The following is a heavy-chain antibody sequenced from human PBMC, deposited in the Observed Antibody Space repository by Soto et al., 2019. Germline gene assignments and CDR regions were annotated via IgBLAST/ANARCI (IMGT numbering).Heavy chain of an antibody. CDR3: ARAHRFSGYSYGGYSYYYMDF. Sequence: SQTLSLTCAISGDSVSSNSAAWNWIRQSPSRGLEWLGRTYYRSKWYNDYAVSVKSRITINPDTSKNQFSLQLNSVTPEDTAVYYCARAHRFSGYSYGGYSYYYMDFWGKGTTATVS. CDR1: GDSVSSNSAA. CDR2: TYYRSKWYN. J-gene: IGHJ6*03. V-gene: IGHV6-1*01. D-gene: IGHD5-18*01.